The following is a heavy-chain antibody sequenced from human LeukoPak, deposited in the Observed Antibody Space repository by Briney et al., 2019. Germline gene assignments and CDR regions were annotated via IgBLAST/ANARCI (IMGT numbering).Heavy chain of an antibody. CDR1: GFTVSSNY. Sequence: GGSLRLSCAASGFTVSSNYMSWVRQAPGKGLEWVGVIYSGGSTYYADSVKGRFTISRHNSKNTLYLQMNSLRAEDTAVYYCARYASPASYYYYYSGMDVWGQGTTVTVSS. D-gene: IGHD2-2*01. J-gene: IGHJ6*02. CDR2: IYSGGST. V-gene: IGHV3-53*04. CDR3: ARYASPASYYYYYSGMDV.